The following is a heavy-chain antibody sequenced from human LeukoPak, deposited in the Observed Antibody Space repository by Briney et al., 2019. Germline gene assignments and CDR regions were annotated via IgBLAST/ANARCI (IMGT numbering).Heavy chain of an antibody. CDR2: ISSSSSYI. CDR3: ARYCSGGSCFFDAFHI. CDR1: GFTFSSYS. V-gene: IGHV3-21*01. D-gene: IGHD2-15*01. Sequence: PGGSLRLSCAASGFTFSSYSMNWVRQAPGKGLEWGSSISSSSSYIYYADSVKGRFTISRDNAKNSLYLQMNSLRAEDTAVYYCARYCSGGSCFFDAFHIWGQGTMVTISS. J-gene: IGHJ3*02.